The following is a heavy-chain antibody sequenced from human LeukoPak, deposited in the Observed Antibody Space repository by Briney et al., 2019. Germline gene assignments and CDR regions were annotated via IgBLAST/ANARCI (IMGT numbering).Heavy chain of an antibody. V-gene: IGHV5-51*01. D-gene: IGHD5-24*01. CDR2: IYPGDSDT. CDR3: ARRRDGYNTEFDY. CDR1: GNSFTSYW. Sequence: LGESLKISCKGSGNSFTSYWIGWVRQMPGKGLEWMGIIYPGDSDTRYSPSFQGQVIISVDKSISTAYLQWSSLKASDTAMYYCARRRDGYNTEFDYWGQGTLVTVSS. J-gene: IGHJ4*02.